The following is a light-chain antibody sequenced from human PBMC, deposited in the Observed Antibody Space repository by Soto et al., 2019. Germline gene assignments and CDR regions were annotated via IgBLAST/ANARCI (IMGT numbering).Light chain of an antibody. Sequence: DIVLTQSPGTLSLSPGERATLSCRASQSVNSNYLAWYQQKSGQAPRLLIFGASTRATGISDRFRGSGSGTDFTLTINRLEPEDFAVYYCQQYGRTFGQGTKLEIK. V-gene: IGKV3-20*01. J-gene: IGKJ2*01. CDR1: QSVNSNY. CDR2: GAS. CDR3: QQYGRT.